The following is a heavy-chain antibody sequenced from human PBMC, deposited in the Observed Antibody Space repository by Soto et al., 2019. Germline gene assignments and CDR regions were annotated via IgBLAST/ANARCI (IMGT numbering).Heavy chain of an antibody. V-gene: IGHV3-48*03. CDR1: GFTFSSYE. CDR2: ISSSGSTI. Sequence: GGSLRLSCAASGFTFSSYEMNWVRQAPGKGLEWVSYISSSGSTIYYADSVKGRFTISRDNAKNSLYLQMNSLRAEDTAVYYCARDKAGGITGTYYGMDVWGQGTTVTVSS. D-gene: IGHD1-7*01. J-gene: IGHJ6*02. CDR3: ARDKAGGITGTYYGMDV.